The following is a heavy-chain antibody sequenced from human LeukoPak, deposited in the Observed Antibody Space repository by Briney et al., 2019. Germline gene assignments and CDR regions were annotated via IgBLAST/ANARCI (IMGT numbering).Heavy chain of an antibody. CDR1: GFSFSAYA. CDR2: ISNSGDGT. J-gene: IGHJ4*02. D-gene: IGHD3-9*01. CDR3: ASTGRYLDWLFPFDY. Sequence: GGYLRLSCAASGFSFSAYAMNWVRQAPGKGLEWVSGISNSGDGTYYADSVKGGFTISRDNSKNTLYLQMHSLRAEDTAVYYCASTGRYLDWLFPFDYWGQGTLATVSS. V-gene: IGHV3-23*01.